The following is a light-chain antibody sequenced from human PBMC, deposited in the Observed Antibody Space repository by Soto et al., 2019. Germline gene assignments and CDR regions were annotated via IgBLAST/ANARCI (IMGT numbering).Light chain of an antibody. V-gene: IGKV1-9*01. CDR1: QGISSY. Sequence: DIQLTQSPSFLSASVGDRVTITCRASQGISSYLAWYQQKPGKAPKLLIYAASTLQSGVPSRFSGSGSGTEFTLTISSLQPEAFATYYCQQLNSYPFTFGGGTKVEIK. CDR2: AAS. J-gene: IGKJ4*01. CDR3: QQLNSYPFT.